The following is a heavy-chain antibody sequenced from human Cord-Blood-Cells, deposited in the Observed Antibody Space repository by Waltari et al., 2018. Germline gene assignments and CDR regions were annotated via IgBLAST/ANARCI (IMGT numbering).Heavy chain of an antibody. J-gene: IGHJ3*02. CDR3: ARQRGWDAFDI. CDR2: IYYSGST. D-gene: IGHD1-26*01. Sequence: QLQLQESGPGLVKPSETLSLTCTVHGGAIRSRSYYWGWIRQPPGKGLEWIGSIYYSGSTYYNPSLKSRVTISVDTSKNQFSLKLSSVTAADTAVYYCARQRGWDAFDIWGQGTMVTVSS. CDR1: GGAIRSRSYY. V-gene: IGHV4-39*07.